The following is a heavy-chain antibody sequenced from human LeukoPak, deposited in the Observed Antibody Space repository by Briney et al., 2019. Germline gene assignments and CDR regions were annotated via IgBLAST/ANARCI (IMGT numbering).Heavy chain of an antibody. CDR1: GFTFSSYS. J-gene: IGHJ4*02. V-gene: IGHV3-21*01. D-gene: IGHD2-2*01. CDR3: VTQPATECSSTSCYGGSYYFDY. Sequence: GGSLRLSCAASGFTFSSYSMNWVRQAPGKGLEWVSSISSSSSYIDYADSVKGRFTISRDNGKNSLYLQMNSLRAEDTAVYYCVTQPATECSSTSCYGGSYYFDYRGQGTLVTVSS. CDR2: ISSSSSYI.